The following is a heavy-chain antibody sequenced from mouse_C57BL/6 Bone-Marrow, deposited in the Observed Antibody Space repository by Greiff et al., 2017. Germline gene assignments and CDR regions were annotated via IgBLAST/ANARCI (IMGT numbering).Heavy chain of an antibody. J-gene: IGHJ3*01. CDR2: ISSGGSYT. V-gene: IGHV5-6*02. D-gene: IGHD1-1*01. CDR3: ARSYYYGSSYYWFAY. CDR1: GFTFSSYG. Sequence: DVKLVESGGDLVKPGGSLKLSCAASGFTFSSYGMSWVRQTPDKRLEWVATISSGGSYTYYPDSVKGRFTISRDNAKNTLYLQMISLKSEDTAMYYCARSYYYGSSYYWFAYWGQGTLVTVSA.